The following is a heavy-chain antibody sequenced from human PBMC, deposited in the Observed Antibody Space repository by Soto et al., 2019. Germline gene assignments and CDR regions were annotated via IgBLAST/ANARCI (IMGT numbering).Heavy chain of an antibody. CDR1: GGTFGNDG. J-gene: IGHJ4*02. Sequence: QVQLVQSGAEVKKPGSSVKVSCKTSGGTFGNDGFSWVRQAPGQGLEWMGGLIPIFASPNYAQKFQGRITNTADESTRTVYMELHNLRSEDTAMYYCAKDSRITIFGEGHLDFWGQGTLLTVSS. CDR2: LIPIFASP. CDR3: AKDSRITIFGEGHLDF. D-gene: IGHD3-3*01. V-gene: IGHV1-69*01.